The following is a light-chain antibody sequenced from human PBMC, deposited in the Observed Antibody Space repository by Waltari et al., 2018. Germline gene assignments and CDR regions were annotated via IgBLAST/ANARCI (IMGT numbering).Light chain of an antibody. Sequence: QSALTQPASVSGSPGQSITISCTGTTSDIGTYDVVSWFQQRPGKAPQLLISAVSKRPSQISRRFSGSKSGNTASLTSSGFQAEDEADYYCCSFANDSRVFGGGTKVTVL. J-gene: IGLJ3*02. CDR2: AVS. V-gene: IGLV2-23*02. CDR3: CSFANDSRV. CDR1: TSDIGTYDV.